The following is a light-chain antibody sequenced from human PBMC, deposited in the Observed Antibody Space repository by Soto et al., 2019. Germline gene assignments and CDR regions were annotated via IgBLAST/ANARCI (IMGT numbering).Light chain of an antibody. J-gene: IGKJ4*01. Sequence: EIVLTQSPATLSLSPRERATLSCRASQSVSSYLAWYQQKPGQAPRLLPYDASNRATGIPARFSGSGSGTDFSLTISSLEPEDFAVYYWQQRSNLLTFGGGTKVEIK. V-gene: IGKV3-11*01. CDR3: QQRSNLLT. CDR1: QSVSSY. CDR2: DAS.